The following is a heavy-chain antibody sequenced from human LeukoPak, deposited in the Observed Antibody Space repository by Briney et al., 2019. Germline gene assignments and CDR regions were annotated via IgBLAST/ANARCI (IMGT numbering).Heavy chain of an antibody. CDR2: INPNSGGT. D-gene: IGHD3-10*01. CDR3: ARAVAYYYVSGNYYPGAFDI. CDR1: GYTFTGYY. Sequence: ASVKVSCKASGYTFTGYYMHWVRQAPGQGLEWMGWINPNSGGTNYAQKFQGRVTMTRDTSISTAYMELSRLRSDDTAVYYCARAVAYYYVSGNYYPGAFDIWGQGTMVTVSS. J-gene: IGHJ3*02. V-gene: IGHV1-2*02.